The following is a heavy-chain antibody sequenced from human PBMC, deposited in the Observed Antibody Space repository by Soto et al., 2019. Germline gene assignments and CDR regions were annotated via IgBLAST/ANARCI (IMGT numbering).Heavy chain of an antibody. CDR3: AKDLAVVVPLFYYYYGMDV. V-gene: IGHV3-30*18. CDR1: GFTFSSHG. Sequence: QVQLVESGGGVVQPGRSLRLSCAASGFTFSSHGMHWVRQAPGKGLEWVAVISYDGSNKYYADSVKGRFTISRDNSKNTLYLQMNSLRAEDTAVYYCAKDLAVVVPLFYYYYGMDVWGQGTTVTVSS. D-gene: IGHD2-2*01. CDR2: ISYDGSNK. J-gene: IGHJ6*02.